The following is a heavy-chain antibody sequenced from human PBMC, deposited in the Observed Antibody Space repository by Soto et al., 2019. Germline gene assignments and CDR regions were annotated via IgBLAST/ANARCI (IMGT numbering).Heavy chain of an antibody. J-gene: IGHJ4*02. D-gene: IGHD3-22*01. CDR1: GGSISSYY. V-gene: IGHV4-59*01. Sequence: PSETLSLTCTVSGGSISSYYWSWIRQPPGKGLEWIGYIYYSGSTNYNPSLKSRVTISVDTSKNQFSLKLSSVTAADTAVYYCARDQSAYYYDSSGSGPKYFDYWGQGTLVTVSS. CDR3: ARDQSAYYYDSSGSGPKYFDY. CDR2: IYYSGST.